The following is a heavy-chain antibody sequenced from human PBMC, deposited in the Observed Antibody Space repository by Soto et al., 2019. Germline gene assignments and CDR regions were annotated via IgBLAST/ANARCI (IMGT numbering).Heavy chain of an antibody. CDR2: IWYDGSNK. D-gene: IGHD6-19*01. J-gene: IGHJ4*02. CDR1: GFTFSSYG. Sequence: GGSLRLSCAASGFTFSSYGMHWVRQAPGKGLGWVAVIWYDGSNKYYADSVKGRFTISRDNSKNTLYLQMNSLRAEDTAVYYCARELVNIAVAATGVDYWGQGTLVTVSS. CDR3: ARELVNIAVAATGVDY. V-gene: IGHV3-33*01.